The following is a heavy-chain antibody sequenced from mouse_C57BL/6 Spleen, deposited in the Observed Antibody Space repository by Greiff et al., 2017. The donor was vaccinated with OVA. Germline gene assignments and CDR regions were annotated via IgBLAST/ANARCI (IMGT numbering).Heavy chain of an antibody. D-gene: IGHD2-4*01. Sequence: EVKLMESGPGLVKPSQSLSLTCSVTGYSITSGYYWNWIRQFPGNKLEWMGYISYDGSNNYNPSLKNRISITRDTSKNQFFLKLNSVTTEDTATYYCARAPDYDVAMDYWGQGTSVTVSS. J-gene: IGHJ4*01. V-gene: IGHV3-6*01. CDR3: ARAPDYDVAMDY. CDR2: ISYDGSN. CDR1: GYSITSGYY.